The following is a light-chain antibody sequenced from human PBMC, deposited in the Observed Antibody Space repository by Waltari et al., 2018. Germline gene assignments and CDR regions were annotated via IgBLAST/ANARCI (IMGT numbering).Light chain of an antibody. CDR2: RND. CDR3: ATWDDRMNGHWV. Sequence: QSVLTQSPSASGNPGQRVTISCSGSSSNIGDNVVNWYQQLPGKAPKLLTYRNDQRPSGVPDRFSASKSGTSASLAISGLQSEDEADYYCATWDDRMNGHWVFGGGTKVTVL. J-gene: IGLJ3*02. CDR1: SSNIGDNV. V-gene: IGLV1-44*01.